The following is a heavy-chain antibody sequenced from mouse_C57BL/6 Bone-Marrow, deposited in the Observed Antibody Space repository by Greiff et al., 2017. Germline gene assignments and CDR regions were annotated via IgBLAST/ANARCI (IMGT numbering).Heavy chain of an antibody. CDR3: ARVGGIWLPDDY. V-gene: IGHV1-85*01. D-gene: IGHD2-2*01. J-gene: IGHJ2*01. Sequence: VQLQESGPELVKPGASVKLSCKASGYTFTSYDINWVKQRPGQGLEWIGWSYPRDGSTKYNEKFKGKATLNVDTSSRTAYMELHSLTSEDSAVYFCARVGGIWLPDDYWGQGTTLTVSS. CDR2: SYPRDGST. CDR1: GYTFTSYD.